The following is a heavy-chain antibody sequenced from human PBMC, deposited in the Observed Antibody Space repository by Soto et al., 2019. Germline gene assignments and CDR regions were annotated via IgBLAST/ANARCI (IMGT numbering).Heavy chain of an antibody. V-gene: IGHV1-2*02. J-gene: IGHJ6*02. CDR1: YTFTGSY. CDR2: INPNNGGT. CDR3: ARAGIAAAGSGEYAMDV. Sequence: YTFTGSYVHWVRQAPGQGLEWIGWINPNNGGTKYAQNFQGRVTMTRDTSISAAYMELSRLKSEDPAVFYCARAGIAAAGSGEYAMDVWGHGTTVTVSS. D-gene: IGHD6-13*01.